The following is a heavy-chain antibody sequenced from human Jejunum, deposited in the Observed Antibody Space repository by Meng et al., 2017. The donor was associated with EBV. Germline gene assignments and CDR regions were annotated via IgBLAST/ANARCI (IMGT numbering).Heavy chain of an antibody. Sequence: LPQPEPVPVPVLPSTTLSLTGCVSGGSISIYTNYWGGIRHPTGMGLACVGIIDYRENNYYHPFLKRRITISVNTHKNQFSLKLTFMTAADTALYCCARFDYYDTSGNVDFWGQGALVTVSS. CDR1: GGSISIYTNY. D-gene: IGHD3-22*01. CDR3: ARFDYYDTSGNVDF. J-gene: IGHJ4*02. V-gene: IGHV4-39*01. CDR2: IDYRENN.